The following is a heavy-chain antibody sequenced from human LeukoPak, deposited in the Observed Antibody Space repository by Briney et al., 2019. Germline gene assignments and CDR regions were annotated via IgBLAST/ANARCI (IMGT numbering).Heavy chain of an antibody. CDR1: GFTVSGTY. V-gene: IGHV3-66*01. J-gene: IGHJ6*03. Sequence: GGSLRLSCAASGFTVSGTYMAWVRKPPGKGMDWVSVIYTRGGTYDAASVKGRFTISRDTSKNTLDLQMNSLRLEDTAVYYCVKGSGITGRHGYYYYLDVWGNGTTVTVSS. D-gene: IGHD3-10*01. CDR2: IYTRGGT. CDR3: VKGSGITGRHGYYYYLDV.